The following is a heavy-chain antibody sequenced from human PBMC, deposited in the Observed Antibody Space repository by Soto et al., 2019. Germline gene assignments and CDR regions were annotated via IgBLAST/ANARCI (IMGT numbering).Heavy chain of an antibody. CDR1: GASICGFY. Sequence: SDTLSLTCTVSGASICGFYWSWIRKSAGKGLEWIGRIYATGTTDYNPSLKSRVMMSVDTSKKQFSLKLRSVTAADTAVYYCVRDGTKTLRDWFDPWGQGISVTVS. CDR2: IYATGTT. V-gene: IGHV4-4*07. J-gene: IGHJ5*02. D-gene: IGHD1-1*01. CDR3: VRDGTKTLRDWFDP.